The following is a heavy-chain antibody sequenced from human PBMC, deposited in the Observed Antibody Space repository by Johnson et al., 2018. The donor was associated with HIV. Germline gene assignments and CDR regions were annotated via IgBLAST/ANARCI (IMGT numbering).Heavy chain of an antibody. D-gene: IGHD1-7*01. CDR3: AKDRELLELSHAFDS. V-gene: IGHV3-20*04. CDR2: INWHGGST. Sequence: VQMVESGGGVVQAGRSLRLSCAASGFTFSSSYMSWVRQAPGKGLDWVSGINWHGGSTGYAASVKGRFTISRDNAKNSLYLQMNSLRVEDTALYYCAKDRELLELSHAFDSWGQGTMVTVSS. J-gene: IGHJ3*02. CDR1: GFTFSSSY.